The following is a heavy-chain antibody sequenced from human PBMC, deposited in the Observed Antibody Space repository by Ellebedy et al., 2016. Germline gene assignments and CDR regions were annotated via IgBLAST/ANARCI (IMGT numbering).Heavy chain of an antibody. CDR3: AKDPYCSSTSCYASYYYYGMDV. D-gene: IGHD2-2*01. Sequence: GGSLRLSXAASGFTFSSYAMSWVRQAPGKGLEWVSAISGSGGSTYYADSVKGRFTISRDNSKNTLYLQMNSLRAEDTAVYYCAKDPYCSSTSCYASYYYYGMDVWGQGTTVTVSS. V-gene: IGHV3-23*01. J-gene: IGHJ6*02. CDR2: ISGSGGST. CDR1: GFTFSSYA.